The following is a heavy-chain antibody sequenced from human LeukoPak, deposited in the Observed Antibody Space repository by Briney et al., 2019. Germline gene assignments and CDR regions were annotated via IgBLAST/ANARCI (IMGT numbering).Heavy chain of an antibody. CDR3: SRDLHTRNYYDSSGYYRY. Sequence: GASVNLSCKSSAYTFTINGISRERQAPGPGLEWMGWISAYNGNTNYAQKLQGRVTMTTDTSTSTAYMELRSIRSDDTAVYYCSRDLHTRNYYDSSGYYRYWGQGTLVTVSS. CDR1: AYTFTING. CDR2: ISAYNGNT. D-gene: IGHD3-22*01. J-gene: IGHJ4*02. V-gene: IGHV1-18*01.